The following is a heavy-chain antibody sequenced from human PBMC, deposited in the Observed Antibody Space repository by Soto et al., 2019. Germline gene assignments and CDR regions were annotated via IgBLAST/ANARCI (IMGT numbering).Heavy chain of an antibody. Sequence: SETLSLTCAVSGGSISSGGYSWSWIRQPPGKGLEWIGYIYHSGSTYYNPSLKSRVTISVDRSKNQFSLKLSSVTAADTAVFYCARLVGTYFDYWGQGTLVTVSS. D-gene: IGHD6-6*01. CDR2: IYHSGST. V-gene: IGHV4-30-2*01. CDR3: ARLVGTYFDY. J-gene: IGHJ4*02. CDR1: GGSISSGGYS.